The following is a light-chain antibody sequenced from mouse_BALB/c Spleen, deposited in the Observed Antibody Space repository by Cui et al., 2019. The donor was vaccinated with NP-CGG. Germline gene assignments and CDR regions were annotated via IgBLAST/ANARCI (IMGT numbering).Light chain of an antibody. CDR2: GTN. Sequence: AVLTKESALTTSPGETVTLTCRSSTGAVTTSNYANWVQEKPDHLFTGLIGGTNNRVPGVPARFSGSLIGDKAALTITGAQTEDEAIYFCALWYSNHWVFGGGTKLTVL. CDR3: ALWYSNHWV. V-gene: IGLV1*01. J-gene: IGLJ1*01. CDR1: TGAVTTSNY.